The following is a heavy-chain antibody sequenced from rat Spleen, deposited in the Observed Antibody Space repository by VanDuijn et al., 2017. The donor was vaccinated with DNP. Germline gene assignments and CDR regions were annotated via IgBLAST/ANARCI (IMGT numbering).Heavy chain of an antibody. CDR2: LSYNGGTP. CDR1: GFTFSDYY. J-gene: IGHJ2*01. D-gene: IGHD1-4*01. Sequence: EVQLVESGGGLVQPGRSLKLSCVVSGFTFSDYYMAWVRQAPAKGLEWVATLSYNGGTPYYRDSVKGRFTISRDNAKSTLYLQMDSRRSDETATYYGARIYPALTYDYWGQGVMVTVSS. CDR3: ARIYPALTYDY. V-gene: IGHV5-7*01.